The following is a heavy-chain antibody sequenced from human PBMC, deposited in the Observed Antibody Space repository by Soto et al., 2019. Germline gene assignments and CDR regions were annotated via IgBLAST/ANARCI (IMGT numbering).Heavy chain of an antibody. CDR2: IYIDDT. Sequence: ASVKVSCKASGYTFSSYGFSWMRQAPGQGLEWMGWIYIDDTKYAQNFQGRVTMTTDTSTSTVYMELRSLRSDDTAVYYCARDRDWNLDYWGQGTPDTVSS. CDR3: ARDRDWNLDY. D-gene: IGHD1-1*01. CDR1: GYTFSSYG. V-gene: IGHV1-18*01. J-gene: IGHJ4*02.